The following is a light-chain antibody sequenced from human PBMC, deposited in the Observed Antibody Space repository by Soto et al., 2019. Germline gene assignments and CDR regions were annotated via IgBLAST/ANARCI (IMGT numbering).Light chain of an antibody. Sequence: EIVMTQSPATLSVSPGERATLSCRASQSVSSNLAWYQQKPGQAPRLLIYGASTRATGIPARFSGSGSGTEFTLTISSLQSEDFAVYYCQQYNNWPPWTLRHGTKVDIK. V-gene: IGKV3-15*01. CDR2: GAS. CDR1: QSVSSN. J-gene: IGKJ1*01. CDR3: QQYNNWPPWT.